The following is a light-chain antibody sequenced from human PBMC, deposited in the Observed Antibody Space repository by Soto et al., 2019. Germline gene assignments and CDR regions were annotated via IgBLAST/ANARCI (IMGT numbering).Light chain of an antibody. CDR1: SSDVGGYNY. Sequence: QPVLTQPASVSGSPGQSITISCTGTSSDVGGYNYVSWYQQHPGKAPKLMIYEVSNRPSGVSNRFSGSKSGNTASLTISGLQAEDEADYYCSSYTSISTLVVFGGGTKLTVL. V-gene: IGLV2-14*01. CDR2: EVS. J-gene: IGLJ2*01. CDR3: SSYTSISTLVV.